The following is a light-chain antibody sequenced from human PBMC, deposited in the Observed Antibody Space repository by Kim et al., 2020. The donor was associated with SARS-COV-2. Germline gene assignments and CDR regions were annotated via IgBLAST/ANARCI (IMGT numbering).Light chain of an antibody. V-gene: IGKV1-39*01. CDR1: QSINTY. Sequence: DIQMTQSPSSLSASVGDRVTIICRASQSINTYLVWYQQKPGKAPNLLIYGASSLQSGVPPRFSGSGSGTDFTLTISSLQPEDFATYYCQQSYSSPPTFGQGTKLEI. CDR3: QQSYSSPPT. CDR2: GAS. J-gene: IGKJ2*01.